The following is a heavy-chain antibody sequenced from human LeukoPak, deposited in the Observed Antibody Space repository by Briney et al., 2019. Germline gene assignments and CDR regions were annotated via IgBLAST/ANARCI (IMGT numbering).Heavy chain of an antibody. V-gene: IGHV3-11*06. CDR2: ISSSSSYT. D-gene: IGHD6-19*01. J-gene: IGHJ4*02. CDR1: GFTFSDYY. CDR3: ARWRVAGMDYFDY. Sequence: GGSLRLSCAASGFTFSDYYMSWIRQAPGKGLEWVSYISSSSSYTNYADSVKGRFTISRDNAKNSLYPQMNSLRAEDTAVYYCARWRVAGMDYFDYWGQGTLVTVSS.